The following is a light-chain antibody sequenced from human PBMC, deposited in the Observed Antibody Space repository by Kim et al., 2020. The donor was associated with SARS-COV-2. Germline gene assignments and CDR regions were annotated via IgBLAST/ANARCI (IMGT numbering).Light chain of an antibody. J-gene: IGLJ2*01. Sequence: QPVLTQPPSVSAAPGQRVTISCLGSSSNIGVNSVSWYQHLPGTAPRLLIYDNDKRPSGVPDRFSGSKSGTSATLGITGLQPGDEADYFCGTWDATLTAGEVFGGGTQLTVL. V-gene: IGLV1-51*01. CDR1: SSNIGVNS. CDR2: DND. CDR3: GTWDATLTAGEV.